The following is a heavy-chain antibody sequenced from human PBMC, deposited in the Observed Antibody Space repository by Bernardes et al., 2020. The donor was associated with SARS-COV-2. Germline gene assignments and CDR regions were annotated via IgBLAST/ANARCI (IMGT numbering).Heavy chain of an antibody. CDR2: IYYSGST. Sequence: SETLSLTCTVSGGSISSYYWSWIRQPPGKGLEWIGYIYYSGSTNYNPSLKSRVTISVDTSKNQFSLKLSSVTAADTAVYYCARDPGPRVWFGGKYYYYGMDVWGQGTTVTVSS. V-gene: IGHV4-59*01. CDR1: GGSISSYY. D-gene: IGHD3-10*01. J-gene: IGHJ6*02. CDR3: ARDPGPRVWFGGKYYYYGMDV.